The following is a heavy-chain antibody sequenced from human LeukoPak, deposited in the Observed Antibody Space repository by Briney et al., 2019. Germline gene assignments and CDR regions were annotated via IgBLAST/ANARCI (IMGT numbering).Heavy chain of an antibody. CDR3: ATYNYYDSSAYYWADAFDI. CDR2: INPNSGGT. D-gene: IGHD3-22*01. J-gene: IGHJ3*02. CDR1: GYTFTGYY. V-gene: IGHV1-2*06. Sequence: GASVKVSCKASGYTFTGYYMHWVRQARGQGLEWMGRINPNSGGTNYAQKFQGRVTMTRDTSISTAYMELSRLRSDDTAVYYCATYNYYDSSAYYWADAFDIWGQGTMVTVSS.